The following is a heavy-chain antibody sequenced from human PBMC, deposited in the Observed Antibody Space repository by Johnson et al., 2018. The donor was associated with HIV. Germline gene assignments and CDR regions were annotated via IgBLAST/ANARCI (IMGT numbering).Heavy chain of an antibody. D-gene: IGHD1-26*01. J-gene: IGHJ3*02. CDR3: ARDWDAYGAFDI. CDR2: ISGSGGST. CDR1: GFTFSSYA. Sequence: EQLVESGGGLVQPGGSLRLSCAASGFTFSSYAMSWVRQAPGKGLEWVSAISGSGGSTYYADSVKGRFTISRDNSKNTLYLQLNTLRAADTAVYYCARDWDAYGAFDIWGQGTMVTVSS. V-gene: IGHV3-23*04.